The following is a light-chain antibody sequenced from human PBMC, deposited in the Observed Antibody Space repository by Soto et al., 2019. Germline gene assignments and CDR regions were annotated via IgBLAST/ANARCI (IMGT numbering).Light chain of an antibody. CDR2: DAS. CDR3: QQYDNLPLT. Sequence: DIQMTQSPSSLSASVGDRVTITCQASQDISNYLNWYQQKPGKAPKLLIYDASTLETGVPSRFSGSGSGTDFTFPISTLQPEDIGTYYCQQYDNLPLTFGGGTTVEIK. CDR1: QDISNY. J-gene: IGKJ4*01. V-gene: IGKV1-33*01.